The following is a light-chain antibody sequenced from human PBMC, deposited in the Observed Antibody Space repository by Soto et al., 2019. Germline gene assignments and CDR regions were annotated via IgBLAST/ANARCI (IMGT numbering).Light chain of an antibody. CDR1: QSVSTSY. J-gene: IGKJ4*01. CDR3: QQYGSVPLT. V-gene: IGKV3-20*01. CDR2: GAS. Sequence: EIVLTQSPGTLSLSPGERATLSCRASQSVSTSYLAWYQQKPGQAPRLLIYGASSRATGIPDRFSGSGSGADFTLTISRLEPADFAVYYCQQYGSVPLTVGGGTKVEIK.